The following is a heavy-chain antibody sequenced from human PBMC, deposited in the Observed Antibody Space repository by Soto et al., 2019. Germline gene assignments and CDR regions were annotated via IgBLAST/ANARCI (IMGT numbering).Heavy chain of an antibody. CDR2: IDWDDDK. CDR1: GFSLSTSGMC. J-gene: IGHJ6*02. CDR3: ARMYYYGSGSYGFHYGMDV. V-gene: IGHV2-70*01. Sequence: GPTLVNPTQTLTLTCTFSGFSLSTSGMCVSWIRQPPGKALEWLALIDWDDDKYYSTSLKTRLTISKDTSKNQVVLTMTNMDPVDTATYYCARMYYYGSGSYGFHYGMDVWGQGTTVTVSS. D-gene: IGHD3-10*01.